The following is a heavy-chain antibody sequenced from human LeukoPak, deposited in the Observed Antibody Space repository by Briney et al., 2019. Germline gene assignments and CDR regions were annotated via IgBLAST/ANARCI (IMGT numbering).Heavy chain of an antibody. D-gene: IGHD1-26*01. Sequence: PSETLSLTCTVSGGSISSSSYYWGWIRQPPGKGLEWIGSIYYSGSTYYNPSLKSRVTISVDTSKDQFSLQLNSVTPEDTAVYYCARIVGATHLDYWGQGTLVTVSS. CDR2: IYYSGST. V-gene: IGHV4-39*01. CDR3: ARIVGATHLDY. J-gene: IGHJ4*02. CDR1: GGSISSSSYY.